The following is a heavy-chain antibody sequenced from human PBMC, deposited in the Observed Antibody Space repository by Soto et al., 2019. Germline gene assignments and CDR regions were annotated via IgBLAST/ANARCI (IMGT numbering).Heavy chain of an antibody. CDR2: INHSGST. J-gene: IGHJ3*02. CDR1: GGSFSGYY. CDR3: ARGRYYYDSSGYQRAFDI. D-gene: IGHD3-22*01. V-gene: IGHV4-34*01. Sequence: SETLSLTCAVYGGSFSGYYWSWIRQPPGKGLEWIGEINHSGSTNYSPSLKSRVTISVDTSKNQFSLKLSSVTAADTAVYYCARGRYYYDSSGYQRAFDIWGQGTMVT.